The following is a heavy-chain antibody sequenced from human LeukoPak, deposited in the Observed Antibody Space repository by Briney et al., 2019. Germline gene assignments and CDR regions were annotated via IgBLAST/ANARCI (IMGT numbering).Heavy chain of an antibody. Sequence: SETLSLTCTVSGGSISSSSYYWGWLRQPPGKGLEWIASIYYSGSTYYNPSLRSRVTISVDTSKNQFSLRLSSVTAADAALYYCARGALVVAGTRWFDPWGQGILVTVSS. D-gene: IGHD6-19*01. J-gene: IGHJ5*02. CDR1: GGSISSSSYY. CDR2: IYYSGST. CDR3: ARGALVVAGTRWFDP. V-gene: IGHV4-39*01.